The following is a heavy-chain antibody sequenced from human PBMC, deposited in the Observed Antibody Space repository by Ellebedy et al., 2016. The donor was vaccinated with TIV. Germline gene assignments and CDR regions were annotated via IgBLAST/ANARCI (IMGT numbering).Heavy chain of an antibody. V-gene: IGHV3-11*01. Sequence: GGSLRLSXAASGFTFSDYYMSWIRQAPGKGLEWVSYISSSGSTIYYADSVKGRFTISRDNAKNSLYLQMNSLRAEDTAVYYCARENPHYEVDVDAFDIWGQGTMVTVSS. CDR1: GFTFSDYY. D-gene: IGHD3-22*01. CDR3: ARENPHYEVDVDAFDI. J-gene: IGHJ3*02. CDR2: ISSSGSTI.